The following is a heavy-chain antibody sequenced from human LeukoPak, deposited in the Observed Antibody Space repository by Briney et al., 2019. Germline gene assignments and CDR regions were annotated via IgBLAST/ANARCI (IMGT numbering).Heavy chain of an antibody. CDR3: ARDPKYSSSWDGVDY. Sequence: GGSLRLSCAASGFTFSSYSMNWVRQAPGKGLEWVSYISSSSSTIYYADSVKGRFTISRDNAKNSLYLQMNSLRAEDTAVYYCARDPKYSSSWDGVDYWGQGTLVTVSS. CDR2: ISSSSSTI. CDR1: GFTFSSYS. D-gene: IGHD6-13*01. J-gene: IGHJ4*02. V-gene: IGHV3-48*01.